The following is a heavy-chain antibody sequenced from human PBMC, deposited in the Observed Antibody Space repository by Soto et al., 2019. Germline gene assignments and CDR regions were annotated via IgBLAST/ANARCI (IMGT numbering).Heavy chain of an antibody. CDR2: IWYDGSNK. V-gene: IGHV3-33*01. D-gene: IGHD1-26*01. CDR3: ARDKWERGDYGVY. J-gene: IGHJ4*02. CDR1: GFTFSSYG. Sequence: QVQLVESGGGVVQPGRSLRLSCAASGFTFSSYGMHWVRQAPGKGLEWVAVIWYDGSNKYYADSVKGRFTISRDNSKNTLYLQMNSLRAEDTAVYYCARDKWERGDYGVYWGQGTLVTVSS.